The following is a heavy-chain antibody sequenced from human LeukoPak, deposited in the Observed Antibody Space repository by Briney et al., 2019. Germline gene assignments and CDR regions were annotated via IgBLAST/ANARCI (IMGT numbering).Heavy chain of an antibody. CDR1: GFTFSSYG. Sequence: PGGSLRLSCAASGFTFSSYGMHWVRQAPGKGLEWVAIISYDGSNKYYADSVKGRFTISRDNSKNTLDLQMNSLRAEDTAVYYCARVDRGAAAGYSQQWGQGTLVTVSS. CDR3: ARVDRGAAAGYSQQ. D-gene: IGHD6-13*01. V-gene: IGHV3-30*03. J-gene: IGHJ1*01. CDR2: ISYDGSNK.